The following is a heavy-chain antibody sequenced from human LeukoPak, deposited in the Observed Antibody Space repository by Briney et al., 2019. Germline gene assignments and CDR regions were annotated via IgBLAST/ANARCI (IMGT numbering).Heavy chain of an antibody. CDR2: MNPNSGYT. Sequence: GAPVKVSCKASGYAFTRLDINSVRQSTGQRREWMGWMNPNSGYTGSAQKFQGRLTMTRDTSISTAYMELTSLTSEDTAMYYCARVAGSADYWGQGTLVTVSS. J-gene: IGHJ4*02. CDR1: GYAFTRLD. CDR3: ARVAGSADY. V-gene: IGHV1-8*01. D-gene: IGHD6-19*01.